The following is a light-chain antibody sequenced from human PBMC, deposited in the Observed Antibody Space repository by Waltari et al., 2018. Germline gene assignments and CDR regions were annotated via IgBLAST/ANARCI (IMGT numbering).Light chain of an antibody. J-gene: IGKJ3*01. CDR3: QQYNTYFT. CDR2: KTS. CDR1: QSVNMW. V-gene: IGKV1-5*03. Sequence: DIQMTQSPSTLSASVGDRVTITCRASQSVNMWLAWYQQKPGKAPKLLSYKTSSLERGVPLRFSGSGSGTEFTLTISSLQPDDFATYYCQQYNTYFTVGPGTKVDIK.